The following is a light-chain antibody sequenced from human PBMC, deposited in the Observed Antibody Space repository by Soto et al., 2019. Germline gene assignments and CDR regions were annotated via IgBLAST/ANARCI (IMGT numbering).Light chain of an antibody. CDR2: ATS. J-gene: IGKJ1*01. V-gene: IGKV1-6*01. Sequence: AIQMIQSPSSLSASVGDRVTITCRASQDIRTELGWYQQKPGNAPKLLIYATSILQSGVPSRFSGIGSGTDFTLTISSLQPEDFATYYCLQDYSYPRTFGQGTKVEIK. CDR1: QDIRTE. CDR3: LQDYSYPRT.